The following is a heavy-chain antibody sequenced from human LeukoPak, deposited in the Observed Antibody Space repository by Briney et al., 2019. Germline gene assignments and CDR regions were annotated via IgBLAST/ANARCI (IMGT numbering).Heavy chain of an antibody. V-gene: IGHV3-23*01. CDR3: AKGGIHRGYYFYYMDV. CDR2: ISGSGGNT. Sequence: GGSLRLSCAASGFTFDDYAMHWVRQAPGKGLEWVSAISGSGGNTYFADSVKGRFTISRDNSKNTLYLQMNSLRPEDTALYYCAKGGIHRGYYFYYMDVWGKGTTVTISS. J-gene: IGHJ6*03. CDR1: GFTFDDYA. D-gene: IGHD2/OR15-2a*01.